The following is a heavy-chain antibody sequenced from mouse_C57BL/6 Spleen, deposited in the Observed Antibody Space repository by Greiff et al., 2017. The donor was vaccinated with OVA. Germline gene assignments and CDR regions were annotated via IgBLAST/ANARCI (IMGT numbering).Heavy chain of an antibody. Sequence: VQLQQSGPELVKPGASVKIPCKASGYTFTDYNMDWVKQSHGKSLEWIGDINPNNGGTIYNQKFKGKATLTVDKSSSTAYMELRSLTSEDTAVYYCARKDYDVRLFDYWGQGTTLTVSS. CDR3: ARKDYDVRLFDY. CDR2: INPNNGGT. D-gene: IGHD2-4*01. V-gene: IGHV1-18*01. J-gene: IGHJ2*01. CDR1: GYTFTDYN.